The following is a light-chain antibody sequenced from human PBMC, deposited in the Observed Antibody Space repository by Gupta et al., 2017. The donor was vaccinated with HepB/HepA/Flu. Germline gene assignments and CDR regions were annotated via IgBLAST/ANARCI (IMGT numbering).Light chain of an antibody. J-gene: IGLJ1*01. CDR3: GTWDSSMSAEV. CDR2: ENN. Sequence: QSVFTQPPSVSAAPGQKVTISCSGSSSNIGRNYVSWYEQHPGTAPKLLIYENNKRPSGIPDRFSGSKSGTSATLAITGLQAGDEADYYCGTWDSSMSAEVFGTGTKLTVL. CDR1: SSNIGRNY. V-gene: IGLV1-51*02.